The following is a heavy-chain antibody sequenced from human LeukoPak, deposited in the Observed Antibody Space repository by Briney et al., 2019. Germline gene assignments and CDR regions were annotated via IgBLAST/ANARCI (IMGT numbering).Heavy chain of an antibody. CDR1: GFTFSSYG. J-gene: IGHJ4*02. CDR3: ARDGGGLNGLEYFDY. CDR2: ISYDGSNK. Sequence: GRSLRLSCAASGFTFSSYGMHWVRQAPGKGLEWVAVISYDGSNKYYADSVKGRFTISRDNSKNTLYLQMNSLRAEDTAVYYCARDGGGLNGLEYFDYWGQGTLVTVSS. V-gene: IGHV3-30*03. D-gene: IGHD3-16*01.